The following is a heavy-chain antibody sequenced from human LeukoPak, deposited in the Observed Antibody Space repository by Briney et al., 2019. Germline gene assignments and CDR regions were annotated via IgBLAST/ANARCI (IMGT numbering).Heavy chain of an antibody. D-gene: IGHD5-12*01. CDR1: GGTFSSYA. V-gene: IGHV1-69*15. Sequence: SVKVSCKASGGTFSSYAISWVRQAPGQGLEWMGRIIPIFGTANYAQKFQGRVTITADESTSTAYMELSSLRSEDTAVYYCARGQSGYDSRLWVFDYWGQGTLVTVSS. CDR2: IIPIFGTA. J-gene: IGHJ4*02. CDR3: ARGQSGYDSRLWVFDY.